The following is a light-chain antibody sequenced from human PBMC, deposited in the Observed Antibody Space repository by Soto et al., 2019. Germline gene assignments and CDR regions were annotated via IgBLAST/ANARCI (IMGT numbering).Light chain of an antibody. J-gene: IGLJ1*01. CDR3: CSYAGSITYV. CDR1: SSDVGGYDY. Sequence: QSALTQPASVSGSPGQSITISCTGTSSDVGGYDYVSWYQQHPGKAPKLMIYEVSNRPSGVSNRFSGSKYANTASLTISGLRTEDEADYYCCSYAGSITYVFGTGTKSPS. V-gene: IGLV2-14*01. CDR2: EVS.